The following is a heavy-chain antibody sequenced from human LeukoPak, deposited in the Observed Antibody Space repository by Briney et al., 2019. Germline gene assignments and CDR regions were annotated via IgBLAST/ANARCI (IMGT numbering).Heavy chain of an antibody. J-gene: IGHJ3*02. Sequence: PGGSLKLPCAASGFTFSGSAMHWVRQASGKGLEWVGRSRSKANSYATAYAASVKGRFTISRDDSKNTAYLQMNSLKTEDTAVYYCTSHYDSSGPDAFDIWGQGTMVTVSS. D-gene: IGHD3-22*01. V-gene: IGHV3-73*01. CDR3: TSHYDSSGPDAFDI. CDR1: GFTFSGSA. CDR2: SRSKANSYAT.